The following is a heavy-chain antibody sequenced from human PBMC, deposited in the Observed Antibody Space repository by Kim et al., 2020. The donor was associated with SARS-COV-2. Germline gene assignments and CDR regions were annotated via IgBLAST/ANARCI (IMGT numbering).Heavy chain of an antibody. Sequence: GGSLRLSCAASGFTFSGSAMHWVRQASGKGLEWVGRIKDKAYSYATAYAASVKGRFTISRDDSHSTAYLQMNSLKTEDTAVYFCTTLSALETGDNSKMMDYWGQGTLVTVSS. CDR1: GFTFSGSA. CDR2: IKDKAYSYAT. J-gene: IGHJ4*02. D-gene: IGHD6-13*01. V-gene: IGHV3-73*01. CDR3: TTLSALETGDNSKMMDY.